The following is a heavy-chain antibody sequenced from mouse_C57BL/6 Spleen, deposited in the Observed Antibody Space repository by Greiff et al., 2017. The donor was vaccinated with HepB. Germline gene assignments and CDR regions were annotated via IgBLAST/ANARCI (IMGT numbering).Heavy chain of an antibody. CDR1: GYTFTSYW. CDR2: IDPSDSYT. Sequence: QVQLQQPGAELVRPGTSVKLSCKASGYTFTSYWMHWVKQRPGQGLEWIGVIDPSDSYTNYNQKFKGKATLTVDTSSSTAYMQLSSLTSEDSAVYYCARGFTTVVARWGQGTSVTVSS. J-gene: IGHJ4*01. D-gene: IGHD1-1*01. V-gene: IGHV1-59*01. CDR3: ARGFTTVVAR.